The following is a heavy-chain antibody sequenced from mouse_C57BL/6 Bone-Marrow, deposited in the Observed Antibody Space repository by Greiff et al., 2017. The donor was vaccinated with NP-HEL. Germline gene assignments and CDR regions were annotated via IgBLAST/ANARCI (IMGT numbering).Heavy chain of an antibody. Sequence: QVQLQQPGTELVKPGTSVKLSCKSSGYTFTSYWMHWVKQRPGQGLEWIGNINPSNGGTNYNEKFKSKATLTVDKSSSTAYMQLSSLTSDDPAVYYCAREGRWLRRGYWYFDFWDTGPTVTVSS. J-gene: IGHJ1*03. CDR3: AREGRWLRRGYWYFDF. CDR1: GYTFTSYW. V-gene: IGHV1-53*01. D-gene: IGHD2-2*01. CDR2: INPSNGGT.